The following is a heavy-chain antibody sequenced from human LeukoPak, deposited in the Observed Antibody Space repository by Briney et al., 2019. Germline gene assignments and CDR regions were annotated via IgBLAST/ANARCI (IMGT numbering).Heavy chain of an antibody. CDR3: ARGQKLAS. CDR1: GFTFRSYG. V-gene: IGHV3-33*01. CDR2: IWYDGSNK. Sequence: GGSLRLSCAASGFTFRSYGMHWVRQAPGKGLEWVAVIWYDGSNKYYSDSVKGRFTISRDNSKNTLYLQMNSLSAEDTAVYYCARGQKLASWGQGILVTVSS. J-gene: IGHJ5*02. D-gene: IGHD6-13*01.